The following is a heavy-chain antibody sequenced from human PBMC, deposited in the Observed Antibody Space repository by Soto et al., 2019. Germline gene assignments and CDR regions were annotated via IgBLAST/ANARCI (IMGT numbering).Heavy chain of an antibody. V-gene: IGHV4-59*01. D-gene: IGHD2-15*01. Sequence: SETLSLTCTVSGGSISSYYWSWIRQPPGKGLEWIGYIYYSGSTNYNPSLKSRVTIYVDTSKNQFSLKLSSVTAADTAVYYCARERVVFDYWGQGTLVTVSS. CDR2: IYYSGST. CDR3: ARERVVFDY. J-gene: IGHJ4*02. CDR1: GGSISSYY.